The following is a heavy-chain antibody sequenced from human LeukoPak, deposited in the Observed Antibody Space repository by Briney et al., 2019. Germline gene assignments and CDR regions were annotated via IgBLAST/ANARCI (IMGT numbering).Heavy chain of an antibody. D-gene: IGHD6-6*01. CDR2: IHTSGNS. Sequence: SETLSLTCTVSGGSVSTYYWSWIRQPAGKGLEWIGRIHTSGNSDYNPSLKSRVTMSVDTSKNQFSLKVRSVTAADTAVYYCAREGSATARPFVSNDYWGQGTLVTVSS. V-gene: IGHV4-4*07. CDR3: AREGSATARPFVSNDY. J-gene: IGHJ4*02. CDR1: GGSVSTYY.